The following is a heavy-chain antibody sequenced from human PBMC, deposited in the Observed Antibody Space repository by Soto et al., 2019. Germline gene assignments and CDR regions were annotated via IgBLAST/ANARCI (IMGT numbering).Heavy chain of an antibody. D-gene: IGHD3-10*01. J-gene: IGHJ4*02. CDR3: ARGPNITMVRGVFSV. CDR2: INHSGST. V-gene: IGHV4-34*01. CDR1: GGSFSGYY. Sequence: PSETLSLTCAVYGGSFSGYYWSWIRQPPGKGLEWIGEINHSGSTNYNPSLKSRVTISVDTSKNQFSLKLSSVTAADTAVYYCARGPNITMVRGVFSVWGQGTLVTSPQ.